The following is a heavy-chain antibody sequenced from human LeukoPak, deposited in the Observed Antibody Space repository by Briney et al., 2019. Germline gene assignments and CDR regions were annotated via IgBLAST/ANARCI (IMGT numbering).Heavy chain of an antibody. CDR3: AVWFGTYYYYGMDV. CDR1: GFTFSSYG. V-gene: IGHV3-30*03. CDR2: ISYDGSNK. D-gene: IGHD3-10*01. Sequence: GGSLRLSCAASGFTFSSYGMHWVRQAPGKGLEWVAVISYDGSNKYYADSVKGRFTISRDNSKNTLYLQMNSLRAEDTAVYYCAVWFGTYYYYGMDVWGQGTTVTVSS. J-gene: IGHJ6*02.